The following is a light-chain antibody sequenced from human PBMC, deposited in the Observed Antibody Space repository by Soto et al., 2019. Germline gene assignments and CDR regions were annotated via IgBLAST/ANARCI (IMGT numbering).Light chain of an antibody. CDR1: QSVLYSANNKDH. J-gene: IGKJ1*01. V-gene: IGKV4-1*01. CDR3: QQYYSTPRT. Sequence: IVMTQSPDSLAVSLGERATINCKSSQSVLYSANNKDHLAWYQQKPGQPPKLLIYWASTRESGVPDRFSGSGSGTDFTLTISSLQAEDVAIYYCQQYYSTPRTFGQGTKVDIK. CDR2: WAS.